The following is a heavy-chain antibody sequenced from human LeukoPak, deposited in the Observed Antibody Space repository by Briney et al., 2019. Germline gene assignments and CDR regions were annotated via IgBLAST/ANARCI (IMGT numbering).Heavy chain of an antibody. CDR1: GFTFSTYW. CDR3: ARDDYGDYLW. V-gene: IGHV3-74*01. J-gene: IGHJ4*02. D-gene: IGHD4-17*01. CDR2: INSDGSTT. Sequence: GGSLRLSCAASGFTFSTYWMHWVRQVPGKGLVWVSRINSDGSTTSYADSVKGRFTISRDNAKSTLYLQMTSLRAEDTAVYYCARDDYGDYLWWGQGTLVTVSS.